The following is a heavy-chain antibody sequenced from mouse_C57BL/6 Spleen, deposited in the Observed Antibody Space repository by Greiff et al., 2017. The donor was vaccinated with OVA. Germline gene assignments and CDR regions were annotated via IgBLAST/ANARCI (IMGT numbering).Heavy chain of an antibody. D-gene: IGHD2-2*01. Sequence: EVQLQQSGAELVKPGASVKLSCTASGFNIKDYYMHWVKQRTEQGLEWIGRIDPEDGETKYAPNFQGKATITADTSSNTAYLQLSSLTSEDTAVYYCASMVNYAMDYWGQGTSVTVSS. J-gene: IGHJ4*01. CDR1: GFNIKDYY. V-gene: IGHV14-2*01. CDR2: IDPEDGET. CDR3: ASMVNYAMDY.